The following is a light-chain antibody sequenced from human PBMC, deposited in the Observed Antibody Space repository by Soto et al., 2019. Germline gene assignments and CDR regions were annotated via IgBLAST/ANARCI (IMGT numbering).Light chain of an antibody. CDR3: SSYTSSSTPRV. CDR2: DVS. J-gene: IGLJ2*01. V-gene: IGLV2-14*01. CDR1: SSDVGGYNY. Sequence: QSVLTQPASVSGSPGQSITISCTGTSSDVGGYNYVSWYQQHPVKAPKLMIYDVSNRPSGVSNRFSGSKSGNTASLSISGLQAEDEADYYCSSYTSSSTPRVFGGGTKLTVL.